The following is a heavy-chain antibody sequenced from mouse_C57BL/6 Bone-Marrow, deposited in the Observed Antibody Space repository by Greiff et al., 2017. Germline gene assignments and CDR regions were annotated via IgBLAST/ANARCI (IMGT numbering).Heavy chain of an antibody. CDR1: GFTFTDYY. CDR2: IRNKANGYTT. Sequence: EVQGVESGGGLVQPGGSLSLSCAASGFTFTDYYMSWVRQPPGKALEWLGFIRNKANGYTTEYSASVKGRFTISRDNSQSILYLRMNALSAEDSATYYCARYGAPYAMDYWGQGTSVTVSS. CDR3: ARYGAPYAMDY. J-gene: IGHJ4*01. V-gene: IGHV7-3*01.